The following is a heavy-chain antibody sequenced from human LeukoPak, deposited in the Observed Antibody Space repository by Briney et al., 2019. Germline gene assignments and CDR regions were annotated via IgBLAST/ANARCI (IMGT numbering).Heavy chain of an antibody. Sequence: PGGSLRLSCAASGFTFSTYWMTWVRQAPGKGLEWVANIKQDGSEKYYVDSVKGRFTISRDNAKNSVYLQMNSLRAEDTAVYYCARGRRTPQPHSWLLLSILDYWGQGTLVTVSS. CDR2: IKQDGSEK. D-gene: IGHD3-22*01. CDR1: GFTFSTYW. V-gene: IGHV3-7*05. J-gene: IGHJ4*02. CDR3: ARGRRTPQPHSWLLLSILDY.